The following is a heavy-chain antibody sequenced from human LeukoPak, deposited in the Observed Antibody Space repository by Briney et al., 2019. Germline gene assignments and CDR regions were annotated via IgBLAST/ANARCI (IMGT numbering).Heavy chain of an antibody. J-gene: IGHJ4*02. D-gene: IGHD2-15*01. V-gene: IGHV4-59*11. Sequence: SETLSLTCTVSGGSISSHYRSWIRQPPGKGLEWIGYIYYSGSTNYNPSLKSRVTISVDTSKNQFSLKLSSVTAADTAVYYCAREYCSGGSCYPNYWGQGTLVTVSS. CDR3: AREYCSGGSCYPNY. CDR2: IYYSGST. CDR1: GGSISSHY.